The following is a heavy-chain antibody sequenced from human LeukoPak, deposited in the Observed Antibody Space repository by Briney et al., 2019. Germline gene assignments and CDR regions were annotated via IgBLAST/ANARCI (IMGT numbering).Heavy chain of an antibody. V-gene: IGHV3-66*02. J-gene: IGHJ4*02. CDR2: IYSGGNT. CDR3: ARDSHKLHSSAYFYFFDY. CDR1: GSPVSGAY. D-gene: IGHD3-22*01. Sequence: PGGPLSFSVAAPGSPVSGAYMGWFRRAPGKGLGSASIIYSGGNTYYADSVKGRFTISRDNSKNTLYLQMNSLRAEDTAVYYCARDSHKLHSSAYFYFFDYWGQGTLVSVSS.